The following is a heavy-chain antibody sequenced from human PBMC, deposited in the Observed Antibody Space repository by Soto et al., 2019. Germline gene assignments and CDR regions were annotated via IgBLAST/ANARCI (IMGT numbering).Heavy chain of an antibody. CDR2: VFHSATT. CDR3: ARGHYSSGWPIDH. V-gene: IGHV4-59*01. J-gene: IGHJ4*02. D-gene: IGHD6-19*01. Sequence: QVQLQESGPGLVKPSETLTLTCTVSGDSFSDYYWNWIRQVPGKGLEWIGFVFHSATTSYNPSLQTRVAISDDTSKKQFSLRLTSVTAADTAIYYCARGHYSSGWPIDHWGQGIRVTVSS. CDR1: GDSFSDYY.